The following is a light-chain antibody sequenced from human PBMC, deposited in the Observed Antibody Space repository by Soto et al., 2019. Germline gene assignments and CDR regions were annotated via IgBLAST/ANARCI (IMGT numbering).Light chain of an antibody. V-gene: IGLV7-46*01. Sequence: QAVVTQEPSLTVSPGGTVTLTCGSSTGAVTSNHHPYWFQQNAGQAPRTLIYDTSNKHSWTPARFSDSLLGDKAALTLSGAQPEDEAQYYCLHNDNAARVFGGGNKLTVL. J-gene: IGLJ2*01. CDR3: LHNDNAARV. CDR1: TGAVTSNHH. CDR2: DTS.